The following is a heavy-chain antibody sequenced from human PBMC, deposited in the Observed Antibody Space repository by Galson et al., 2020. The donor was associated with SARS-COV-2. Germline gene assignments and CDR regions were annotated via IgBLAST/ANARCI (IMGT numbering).Heavy chain of an antibody. CDR3: AGISRFCATTSCSYFYFYGMDV. D-gene: IGHD2-2*01. Sequence: SVKVSCKASGGTFNSYSISGVRQAPGQGLEWMGGIIPGFGTTNYAQKVRGRVTISADGSTSTVYMEVSSLRSEDTAMYYCAGISRFCATTSCSYFYFYGMDVWGQGTTVTVSS. CDR2: IIPGFGTT. V-gene: IGHV1-69*13. J-gene: IGHJ6*02. CDR1: GGTFNSYS.